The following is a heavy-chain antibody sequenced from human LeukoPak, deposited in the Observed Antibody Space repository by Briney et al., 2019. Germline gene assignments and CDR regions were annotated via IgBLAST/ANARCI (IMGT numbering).Heavy chain of an antibody. CDR2: ISYDGSNK. CDR3: ATDTAIDYAEYFQH. V-gene: IGHV3-30*03. Sequence: GGSLRLSCAASGFTFISYGMHWVRQAPGKGLEWVAVISYDGSNKYYADSVKGRFTISRDNSKNTLYLQMNSLRAEDTAVYYCATDTAIDYAEYFQHWGQGTLVTVSS. CDR1: GFTFISYG. J-gene: IGHJ1*01. D-gene: IGHD5-18*01.